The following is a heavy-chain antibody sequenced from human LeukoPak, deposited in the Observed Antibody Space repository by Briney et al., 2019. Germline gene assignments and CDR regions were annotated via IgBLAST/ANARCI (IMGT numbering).Heavy chain of an antibody. CDR1: GVSISSSSYY. J-gene: IGHJ4*02. CDR3: ARSPFIAVAGLDY. Sequence: PSETLSLTCTVSGVSISSSSYYWGWLRQPPGKGLEGIVSIYYSGSTYYNPALKSRFTISVDTSKNQFSLKLSSVTAADTAVYYCARSPFIAVAGLDYWGQGTLVTVSS. V-gene: IGHV4-39*01. CDR2: IYYSGST. D-gene: IGHD6-19*01.